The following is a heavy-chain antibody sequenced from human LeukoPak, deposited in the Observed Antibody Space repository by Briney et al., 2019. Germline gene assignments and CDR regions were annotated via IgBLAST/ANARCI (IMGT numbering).Heavy chain of an antibody. CDR3: ARDKTGWRIQLRVGDWFDP. Sequence: SETLSLTCTVSGGSISSYYWSWIRQPAGKGLEWIGRIYTSGSTNYNPSLKSRVTMSVDTSKNQFSLKLSSVTAADTAVYYCARDKTGWRIQLRVGDWFDPWGQGTLVTVSS. CDR2: IYTSGST. J-gene: IGHJ5*02. CDR1: GGSISSYY. D-gene: IGHD5-18*01. V-gene: IGHV4-4*07.